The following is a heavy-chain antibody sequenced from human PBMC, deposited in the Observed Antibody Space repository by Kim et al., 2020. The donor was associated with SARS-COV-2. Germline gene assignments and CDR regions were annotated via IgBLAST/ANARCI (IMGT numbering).Heavy chain of an antibody. CDR1: GFTFSSYE. J-gene: IGHJ5*02. D-gene: IGHD6-13*01. V-gene: IGHV3-48*03. Sequence: GGSLRLSCAASGFTFSSYEMNWVRQAPGKGLEWVSYISSSGSTIYYTASVKGRFTISRDNAKNSLYLQMNSLRAEDTAVYYCARLESSWYLGWFDPWGQGTLVTVSS. CDR2: ISSSGSTI. CDR3: ARLESSWYLGWFDP.